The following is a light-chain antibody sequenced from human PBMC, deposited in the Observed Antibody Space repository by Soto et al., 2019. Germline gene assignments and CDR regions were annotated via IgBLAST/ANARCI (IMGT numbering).Light chain of an antibody. CDR2: DAS. Sequence: EIVLTQSPGTLSLSPGESSTLSCRASQSVTSYLAWYQQKPGQAPRLLIYDASNRATGIPARFSGSGSGTDFTLTISSLEPEDFAVYYCQQRSNWRTFGQGNKVDIK. J-gene: IGKJ1*01. CDR1: QSVTSY. V-gene: IGKV3-11*01. CDR3: QQRSNWRT.